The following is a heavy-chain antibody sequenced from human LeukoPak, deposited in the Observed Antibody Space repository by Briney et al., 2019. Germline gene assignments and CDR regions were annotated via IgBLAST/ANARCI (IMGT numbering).Heavy chain of an antibody. Sequence: ASVKVSCKASGYTFTGYYMHWVRQAPGQGLEWMGRINPNSGGTNYAQKFQGRVTMTRDTSISTAYMELSRLRSDDTAVYYCARLQTTVTTGGYYYGMDVWGQGTTVTVSS. CDR2: INPNSGGT. D-gene: IGHD4-11*01. CDR1: GYTFTGYY. J-gene: IGHJ6*02. V-gene: IGHV1-2*06. CDR3: ARLQTTVTTGGYYYGMDV.